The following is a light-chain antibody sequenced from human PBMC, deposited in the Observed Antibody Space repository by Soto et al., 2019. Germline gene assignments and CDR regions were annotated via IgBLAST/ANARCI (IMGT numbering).Light chain of an antibody. J-gene: IGLJ3*02. CDR1: SSDVGAYNY. V-gene: IGLV2-8*01. Sequence: HSVLTQPPSASGSPGQSVTISCTGTSSDVGAYNYVSWYQQYAGKAPKLVIYEVTKRPSGVPDRFSGSKSANTASLTVSGLQAEDEADYYCSSFASSNTWVFGGGTKLTVL. CDR3: SSFASSNTWV. CDR2: EVT.